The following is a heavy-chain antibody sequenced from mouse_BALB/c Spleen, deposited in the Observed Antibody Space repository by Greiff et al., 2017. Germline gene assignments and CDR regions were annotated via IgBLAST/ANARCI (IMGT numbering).Heavy chain of an antibody. J-gene: IGHJ3*01. CDR1: GYSITSGYY. V-gene: IGHV3-6*02. CDR2: ISYDGSN. CDR3: ARECAY. Sequence: EVKLQESGPGLVKPSQSLSLTCSVTGYSITSGYYWNWIRQFPGNKLEWMGYISYDGSNNYNPSLKNRISITRDTSKNQFFLKLNSVTTEDTATYYCARECAYWGQGTLVTVSA.